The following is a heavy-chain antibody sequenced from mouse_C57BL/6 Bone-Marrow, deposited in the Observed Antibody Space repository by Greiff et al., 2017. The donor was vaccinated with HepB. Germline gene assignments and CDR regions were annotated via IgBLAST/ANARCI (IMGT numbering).Heavy chain of an antibody. CDR2: ISDGGSYT. CDR1: GFTFSSYA. D-gene: IGHD1-1*01. J-gene: IGHJ4*01. CDR3: ARDGYYGSRRYAMDY. Sequence: EVQRVESGGGLVKPGGSLKLSCAASGFTFSSYAMSWVRQTPEKRLEWVATISDGGSYTYYPDNVKGRFTISRDNAKNNLYLQMSHLKSEDTAMYYCARDGYYGSRRYAMDYWGQGTSVTVSS. V-gene: IGHV5-4*01.